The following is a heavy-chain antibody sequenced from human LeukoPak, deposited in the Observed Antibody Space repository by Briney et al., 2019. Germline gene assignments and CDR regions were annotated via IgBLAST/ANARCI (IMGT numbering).Heavy chain of an antibody. V-gene: IGHV3-48*01. Sequence: GGSLRLSCAASGFTFSSYSMNWVRQAPGQGLEWVSYISSSSSTIYYADSVKGRFTISRDNAKNSLYLQMNSLRAEDTAVYYCARVSAQVERDYWGQGTLVTVSS. CDR3: ARVSAQVERDY. CDR2: ISSSSSTI. D-gene: IGHD1-1*01. J-gene: IGHJ4*02. CDR1: GFTFSSYS.